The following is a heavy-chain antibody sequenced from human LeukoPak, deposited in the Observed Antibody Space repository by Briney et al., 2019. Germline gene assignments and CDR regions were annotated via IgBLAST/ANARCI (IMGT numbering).Heavy chain of an antibody. CDR3: ANQPGIAASPGSY. CDR2: ISGSGGST. Sequence: PGGSLRLSCAGSGFTFSSYAMSWVRQAPGEGLEWVSAISGSGGSTYYADSVEGRFTISRDNSKNTLYLQMNSLRAEDTAIYYCANQPGIAASPGSYWGQGTLVTVSS. CDR1: GFTFSSYA. D-gene: IGHD6-13*01. J-gene: IGHJ4*02. V-gene: IGHV3-23*01.